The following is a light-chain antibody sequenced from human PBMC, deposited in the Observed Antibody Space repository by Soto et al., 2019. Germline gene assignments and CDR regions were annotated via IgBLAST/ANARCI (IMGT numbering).Light chain of an antibody. CDR2: DVS. V-gene: IGLV2-14*01. Sequence: QPASVSGSPGQSITISCTGTSSDVGGYNYVSWYQQHPGKAPKLMIYDVSNRPSGVSNRFSGSKSGNTASLTISGLQAEDEADYYCSSYTSSTLYVFGTGTKVTVL. J-gene: IGLJ1*01. CDR3: SSYTSSTLYV. CDR1: SSDVGGYNY.